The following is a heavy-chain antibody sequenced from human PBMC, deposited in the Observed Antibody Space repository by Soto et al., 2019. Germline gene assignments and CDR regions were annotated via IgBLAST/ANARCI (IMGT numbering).Heavy chain of an antibody. CDR1: GGSFKSGSYS. Sequence: SETLSLTCTVSGGSFKSGSYSWRWIRQPPGKGLEWIGYVYHTGRTSYNPSLKSRVSISMDTSKNQFSLNLDSVTAADTAVYFCARDFAYFDSWGQGTLVTVSS. CDR2: VYHTGRT. V-gene: IGHV4-61*01. J-gene: IGHJ4*02. CDR3: ARDFAYFDS. D-gene: IGHD3-3*01.